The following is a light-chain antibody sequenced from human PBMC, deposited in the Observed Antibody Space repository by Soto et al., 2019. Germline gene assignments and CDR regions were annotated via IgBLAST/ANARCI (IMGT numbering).Light chain of an antibody. J-gene: IGKJ5*01. Sequence: EIVFTQCPGTLSLSPGERAALSCRASQSVSSSYLAWYQQKTGQAPSLPLYGSSTRANCIPARFSGSGYGTDFNINISSIAHDDFAVYYCSQRSTWPQITFGQGTRLEIK. CDR3: SQRSTWPQIT. CDR1: QSVSSSY. V-gene: IGKV3D-20*02. CDR2: GSS.